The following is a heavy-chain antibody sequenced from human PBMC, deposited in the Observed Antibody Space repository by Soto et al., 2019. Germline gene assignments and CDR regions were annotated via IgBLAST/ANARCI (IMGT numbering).Heavy chain of an antibody. CDR1: GGTFSSYA. CDR2: IIPMYGMP. D-gene: IGHD2-2*02. Sequence: GASVKVSCKASGGTFSSYAVSWVRQAPGQGLEWVGEIIPMYGMPNLAHRFQGRVTVTADESTSTVYMEVSSLRSEDTAIYYCARVEESCSSTSCYKFFDFWGQGSLVTVSS. J-gene: IGHJ4*02. CDR3: ARVEESCSSTSCYKFFDF. V-gene: IGHV1-69*13.